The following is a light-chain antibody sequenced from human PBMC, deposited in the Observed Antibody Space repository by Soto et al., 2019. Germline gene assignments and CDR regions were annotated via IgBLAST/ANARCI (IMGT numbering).Light chain of an antibody. CDR3: QQYGSSPWT. J-gene: IGKJ1*01. Sequence: EIVLTQSPGTLSLSPGERATLSCRAGQSVSSSYLAWYQQKPGQAPRLLIYGVSSRATGIPDRFSGSGSGTDFTLTITRLEPEDVAVYYCQQYGSSPWTVGQGTKVEIK. CDR1: QSVSSSY. CDR2: GVS. V-gene: IGKV3-20*01.